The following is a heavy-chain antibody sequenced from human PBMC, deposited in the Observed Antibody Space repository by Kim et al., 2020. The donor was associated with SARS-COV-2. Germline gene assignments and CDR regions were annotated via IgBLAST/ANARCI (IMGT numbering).Heavy chain of an antibody. J-gene: IGHJ6*03. CDR1: GGSISSGGYY. CDR3: AREGADSTTYYMDV. D-gene: IGHD1-1*01. Sequence: SETLSLTCTVSGGSISSGGYYWSWIRQHPGKGLEWIGYIYYSGSTYYNPSLKSRVTISVDTSKNQFSLKLSSVTAADTAVYYCAREGADSTTYYMDVWGKGTTVTVSS. V-gene: IGHV4-31*03. CDR2: IYYSGST.